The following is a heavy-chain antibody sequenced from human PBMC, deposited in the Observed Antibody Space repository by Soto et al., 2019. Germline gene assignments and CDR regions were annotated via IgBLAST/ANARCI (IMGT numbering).Heavy chain of an antibody. CDR2: ISSSSSTI. CDR1: GFTFSSYS. Sequence: GGSLRLSCAASGFTFSSYSMNWVRQAPGKGLEWVSYISSSSSTIYYADSVKGRFTISRDNAKNSLYLQMNSLRDEDTAVYYCAGRIVGATIGGRFDYWGQGTLVTVSS. J-gene: IGHJ4*02. V-gene: IGHV3-48*02. D-gene: IGHD1-26*01. CDR3: AGRIVGATIGGRFDY.